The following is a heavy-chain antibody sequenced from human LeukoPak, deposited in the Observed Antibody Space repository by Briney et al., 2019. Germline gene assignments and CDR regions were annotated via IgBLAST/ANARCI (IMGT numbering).Heavy chain of an antibody. D-gene: IGHD6-13*01. J-gene: IGHJ4*02. CDR1: GFTFSSYG. Sequence: GRSLRLSCAASGFTFSSYGMHWVRQAPGKGLEWVAVISYDGSNKYYADSVKGRFTISRDNSKNTLYLQMNSLRAEDTAMYYCGSSWAYFDSWGQGTLVTVSS. V-gene: IGHV3-30*03. CDR3: GSSWAYFDS. CDR2: ISYDGSNK.